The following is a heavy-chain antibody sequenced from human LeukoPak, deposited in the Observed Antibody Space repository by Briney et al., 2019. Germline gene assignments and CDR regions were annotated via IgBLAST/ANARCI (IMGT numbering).Heavy chain of an antibody. J-gene: IGHJ6*03. V-gene: IGHV4-59*01. CDR1: GGSISSYY. Sequence: SETLSLTCTVSGGSISSYYWSWIRQPPGKGLEWIGYIYYSGSTSYNPSLKSRVTISVDTSKNQFSLKLSSVTAADTAVYYCARSVEDIVVVPANYYYYYYMDVWGKGTTVTVSS. D-gene: IGHD2-2*01. CDR2: IYYSGST. CDR3: ARSVEDIVVVPANYYYYYYMDV.